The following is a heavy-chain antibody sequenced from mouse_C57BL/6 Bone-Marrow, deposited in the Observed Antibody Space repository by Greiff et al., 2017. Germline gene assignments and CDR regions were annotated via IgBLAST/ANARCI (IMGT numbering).Heavy chain of an antibody. CDR3: ARRLYYGNYVGFAY. J-gene: IGHJ3*01. CDR1: GYTFTSYW. D-gene: IGHD2-1*01. Sequence: QVQLQQPGAELVKPGASVKMSCKASGYTFTSYWLTWVKQRPGQGLEWIGDIYPGSGSTNNNEKFKSKATLPVDTSSSTAYMQLSSLTSEDSAVYYCARRLYYGNYVGFAYWGQGTLVTVSA. CDR2: IYPGSGST. V-gene: IGHV1-55*01.